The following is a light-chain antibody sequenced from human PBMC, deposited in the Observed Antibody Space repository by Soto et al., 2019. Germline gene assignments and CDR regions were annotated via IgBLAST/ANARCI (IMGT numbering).Light chain of an antibody. CDR1: QSVSSN. Sequence: EVVMTQSPATLSVSPGERATLSCRASQSVSSNLAWYQQKPGQAPRLLIYGASTRVKGIPARFSGSGSETEFTLTISSLQSEDFAVYYCQQYNKWPPITFGQGTRLENK. V-gene: IGKV3-15*01. CDR2: GAS. CDR3: QQYNKWPPIT. J-gene: IGKJ5*01.